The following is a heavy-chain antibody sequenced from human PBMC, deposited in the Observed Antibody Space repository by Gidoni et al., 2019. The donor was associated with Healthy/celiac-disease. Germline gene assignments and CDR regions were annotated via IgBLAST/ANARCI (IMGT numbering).Heavy chain of an antibody. V-gene: IGHV4-34*01. CDR2: INHSGST. J-gene: IGHJ4*02. CDR1: GGSFSGYY. CDR3: ARVTGGDY. Sequence: QVQLQQWGAGLLKPSETLSLTCAVYGGSFSGYYWSWIRQPPGKGLEWIGEINHSGSTNYNPSLKSRVTISVDTSKNQFSLKLSSVTAADTAVYYCARVTGGDYWGQGTLVTVSS.